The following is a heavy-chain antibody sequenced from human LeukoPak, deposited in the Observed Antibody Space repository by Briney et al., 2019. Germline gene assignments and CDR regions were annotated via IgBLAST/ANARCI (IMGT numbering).Heavy chain of an antibody. CDR3: ARAFSRGILSDIVVVPAASH. J-gene: IGHJ4*02. V-gene: IGHV1-69*05. CDR1: GGTFSSYA. CDR2: IIPIFGTA. D-gene: IGHD2-2*01. Sequence: SVKVSCKASGGTFSSYAISWVRQAPGQGLEWMGGIIPIFGTANYAQKFQGRVTMTRDTSTSTVYMELSSLRSEDTAVYYCARAFSRGILSDIVVVPAASHWGQGTLVTVSS.